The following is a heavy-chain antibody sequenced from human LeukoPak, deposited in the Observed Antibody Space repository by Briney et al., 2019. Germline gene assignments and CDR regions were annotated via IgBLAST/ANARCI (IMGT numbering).Heavy chain of an antibody. CDR3: ARGRGYLVDP. J-gene: IGHJ5*02. CDR1: GGSFSGYY. Sequence: PSETLSLTCAVYGGSFSGYYWSWIRQPPGKGLEWIGEINHSGSTNYNPSLKSRVTTSVDTSKNQFSLKLSSVTAADTAVYYCARGRGYLVDPWGQGTLVTVSS. D-gene: IGHD1-1*01. V-gene: IGHV4-34*01. CDR2: INHSGST.